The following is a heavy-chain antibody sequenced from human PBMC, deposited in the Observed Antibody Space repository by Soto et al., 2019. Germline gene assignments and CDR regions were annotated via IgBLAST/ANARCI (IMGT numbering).Heavy chain of an antibody. CDR3: ARRSSDYYGSRRNAFDI. CDR1: GGSISSGGYY. V-gene: IGHV4-31*03. D-gene: IGHD3-22*01. Sequence: SETLSLTCTVSGGSISSGGYYWSWIRQHPGKGLEWIGYIYYSGSTYYNPSLKSRVTISVDTSKNQLSLKLSSVTAADTAVYYCARRSSDYYGSRRNAFDIWGQGTMVTVSS. J-gene: IGHJ3*02. CDR2: IYYSGST.